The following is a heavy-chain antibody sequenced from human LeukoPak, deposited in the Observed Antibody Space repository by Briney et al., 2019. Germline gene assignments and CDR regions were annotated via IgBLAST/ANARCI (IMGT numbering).Heavy chain of an antibody. V-gene: IGHV4-59*08. CDR1: GGSFSGYY. CDR2: IYYSGST. J-gene: IGHJ6*02. CDR3: ARLRYYDFWSGYPLDYYGMDV. D-gene: IGHD3-3*01. Sequence: PSETLSLTCAVSGGSFSGYYWTGIRQPPGKGLEWIGYIYYSGSTNYNPSLKSRVTISVDTSKNQFSLKLSSVTAADTAVYYCARLRYYDFWSGYPLDYYGMDVWGQGTTVTVSS.